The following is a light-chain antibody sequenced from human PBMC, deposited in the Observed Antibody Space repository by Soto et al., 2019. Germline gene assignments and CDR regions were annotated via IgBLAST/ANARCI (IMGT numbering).Light chain of an antibody. V-gene: IGKV1-12*01. CDR1: QGISSW. CDR3: QQANSFPLMYT. J-gene: IGKJ2*01. Sequence: DIQMTQSPSSVSASVGDRVSITCRASQGISSWLAWYQHKPGKAPKLLIYAASSLQSGGPSRFSGSGSGTDFTLTISSLQPEDFATYYCQQANSFPLMYTFGQGTKVEIK. CDR2: AAS.